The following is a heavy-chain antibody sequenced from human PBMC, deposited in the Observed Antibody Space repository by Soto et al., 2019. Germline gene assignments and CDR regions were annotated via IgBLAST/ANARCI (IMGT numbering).Heavy chain of an antibody. Sequence: GASVKVSCKASGYTFTSYAMHWVLQAPGQRLEWMGWINAVNGNTKYSQKFQGRVTITRDTSASTAYMELSSLRSEDTAVYYCAREFDCTNGVCYTRHDAFGIWGQGTMVTVSS. CDR2: INAVNGNT. CDR1: GYTFTSYA. D-gene: IGHD2-8*01. J-gene: IGHJ3*02. CDR3: AREFDCTNGVCYTRHDAFGI. V-gene: IGHV1-3*01.